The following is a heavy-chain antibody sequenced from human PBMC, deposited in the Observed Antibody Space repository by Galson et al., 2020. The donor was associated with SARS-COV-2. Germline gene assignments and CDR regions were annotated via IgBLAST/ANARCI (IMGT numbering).Heavy chain of an antibody. CDR2: ISSGGTTM. D-gene: IGHD2-2*01. V-gene: IGHV3-48*03. CDR3: AGDYPEYCASTRCFAYFDP. J-gene: IGHJ4*02. Sequence: GGSLRLSCAASGFTFSSYEMNWVRQAPGKGLEWVSYISSGGTTMKYADSVKGRFTISRDNAKNSLYLQMNSLRAEDTAVYYCAGDYPEYCASTRCFAYFDPWGQGTLVTVSS. CDR1: GFTFSSYE.